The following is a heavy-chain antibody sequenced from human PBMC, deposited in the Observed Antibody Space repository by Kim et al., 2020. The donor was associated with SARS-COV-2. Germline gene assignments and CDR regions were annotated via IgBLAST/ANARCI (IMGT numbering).Heavy chain of an antibody. CDR3: ARDRPYSGYDSFDY. Sequence: GGSLRLSCAVSGFTVSSNYMSWVRQAPGKGLEWVSVIYSGGSTYYADSVKGRFTISRDNSKNTLYLQMNSLRAEDTAVYYCARDRPYSGYDSFDYWGQGTLVTVSS. D-gene: IGHD5-12*01. V-gene: IGHV3-66*01. CDR1: GFTVSSNY. CDR2: IYSGGST. J-gene: IGHJ4*02.